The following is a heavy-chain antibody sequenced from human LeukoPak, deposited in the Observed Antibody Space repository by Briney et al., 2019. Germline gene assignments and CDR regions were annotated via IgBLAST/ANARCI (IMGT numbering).Heavy chain of an antibody. CDR3: ARISITMIRMEN. CDR1: GFTSSSYW. CDR2: IYYSGST. J-gene: IGHJ4*02. V-gene: IGHV4-39*07. Sequence: GSLRLSCAASGFTSSSYWMSWVRQPPGKGLEWIGSIYYSGSTYYNPSLKSRVTISVDTSKNQFSLKLSSVTAADTAVYYCARISITMIRMENWGQGTLVTVSS. D-gene: IGHD3-22*01.